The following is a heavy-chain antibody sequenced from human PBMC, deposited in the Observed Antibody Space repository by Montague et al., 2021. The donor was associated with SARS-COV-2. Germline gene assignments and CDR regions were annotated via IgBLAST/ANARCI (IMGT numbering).Heavy chain of an antibody. D-gene: IGHD6-13*01. CDR3: ASEGVEYSSSWYARYYYYGMDV. Sequence: ETLSLTCTVSGGSISSSSYYWGWIRQPPGKGLEWIGSIYYSGSTYYNPSLKSRVTISVDTSKNQFSLKLSSVTAADTAVYYCASEGVEYSSSWYARYYYYGMDVWGQGTTVTVSS. CDR2: IYYSGST. J-gene: IGHJ6*02. CDR1: GGSISSSSYY. V-gene: IGHV4-39*01.